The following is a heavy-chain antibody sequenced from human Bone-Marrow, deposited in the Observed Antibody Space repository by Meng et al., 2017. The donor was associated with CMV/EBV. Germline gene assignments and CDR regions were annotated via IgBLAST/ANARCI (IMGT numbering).Heavy chain of an antibody. CDR2: INHSGST. V-gene: IGHV4-34*01. CDR1: GGSFSGYY. J-gene: IGHJ4*02. D-gene: IGHD3-3*01. Sequence: GSLRLSCAVYGGSFSGYYWSWIRQPPGKGLEGIGEINHSGSTNYNPSLKSRVTISVDTSKNQFSLQLSSVTAADTAVYYCARGNPYYDFWSGLDYWGQGTLVTVSS. CDR3: ARGNPYYDFWSGLDY.